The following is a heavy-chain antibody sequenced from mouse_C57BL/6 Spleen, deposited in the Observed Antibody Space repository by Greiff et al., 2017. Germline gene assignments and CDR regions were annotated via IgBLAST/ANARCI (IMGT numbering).Heavy chain of an antibody. D-gene: IGHD2-1*01. CDR3: ARGGGNYVYFDY. Sequence: EVKLQESGGDLVKPGGSLKLSCAASGFTFSSYGMSWFRQTPDKRLEWVATISSGGSYTYYPDSVNGRFTISRDNAKNTLYLQMSSLKSDDTAMYDCARGGGNYVYFDYWGQGTTLTVSS. V-gene: IGHV5-6*01. J-gene: IGHJ2*01. CDR1: GFTFSSYG. CDR2: ISSGGSYT.